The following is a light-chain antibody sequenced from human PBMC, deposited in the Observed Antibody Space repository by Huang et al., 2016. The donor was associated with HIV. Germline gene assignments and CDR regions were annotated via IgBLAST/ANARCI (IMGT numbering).Light chain of an antibody. J-gene: IGKJ1*01. Sequence: ELVLTQYPGILSSSPGGAAVISCRASQSLDKGFLAWYRQKPGQATVLLIFDASQMPSDIPDRFVGRGSGTDVRLTINGLDPEDFAFYFCHHYGATQWAFGRGTRVEMK. CDR3: HHYGATQWA. V-gene: IGKV3-20*01. CDR1: QSLDKGF. CDR2: DAS.